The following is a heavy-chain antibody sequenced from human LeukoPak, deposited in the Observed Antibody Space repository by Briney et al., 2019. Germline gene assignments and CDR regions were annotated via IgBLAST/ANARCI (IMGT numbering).Heavy chain of an antibody. CDR3: ARVGNTAMDNNWFDP. CDR1: GYSISSGYY. CDR2: IYHSGST. V-gene: IGHV4-38-2*02. J-gene: IGHJ5*02. Sequence: SETLSLTCTVSGYSISSGYYWGWIRQPPGKGLEWIGSIYHSGSTYYNPSLKSRVTISVDTSKNQSSLKLSSVTAADTAVYYCARVGNTAMDNNWFDPWGQGTLVTVSS. D-gene: IGHD5-18*01.